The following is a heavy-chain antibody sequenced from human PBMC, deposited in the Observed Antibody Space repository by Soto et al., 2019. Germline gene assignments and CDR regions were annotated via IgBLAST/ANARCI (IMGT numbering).Heavy chain of an antibody. CDR3: ERGTWDKWELLHY. D-gene: IGHD1-26*01. CDR1: GFTFSSYA. CDR2: ISAGGDGT. J-gene: IGHJ4*02. Sequence: PEESLKISCAASGFTFSSYAMSWVRQAPGKGLEWVSLISAGGDGTYYADSVKGRFTISRDNSRDTLYLQMNSLRAEDTALYYCERGTWDKWELLHYWGQGILVNVS. V-gene: IGHV3-23*01.